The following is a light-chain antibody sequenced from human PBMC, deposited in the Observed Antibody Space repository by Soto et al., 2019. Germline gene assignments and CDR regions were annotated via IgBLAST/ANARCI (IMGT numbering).Light chain of an antibody. J-gene: IGLJ2*01. V-gene: IGLV2-8*01. CDR1: SSDIGYYNY. CDR3: SSHADNNKVL. CDR2: EVT. Sequence: QSALTQPPSASGSPGQSVTISCTGTSSDIGYYNYVSWYQQHPGKAPKLMIYEVTKRPSGVPDRFSGSKSGNTASLTVSGLHAEDEAHYYCSSHADNNKVLFGGGTQLTVL.